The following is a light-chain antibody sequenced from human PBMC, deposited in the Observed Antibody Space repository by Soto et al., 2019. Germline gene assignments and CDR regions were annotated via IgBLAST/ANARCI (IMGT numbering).Light chain of an antibody. Sequence: QSALTQPRSVSGSPGQSVTISCTGTSSDVGGYNYVSWYQQHPGKAPKLMIYDVSKRPSGVPDRFSGSKSGNTASLTISGLQAEDEADYYCCSYAGSYTNWVFGGGTKLT. CDR3: CSYAGSYTNWV. V-gene: IGLV2-11*01. J-gene: IGLJ3*02. CDR1: SSDVGGYNY. CDR2: DVS.